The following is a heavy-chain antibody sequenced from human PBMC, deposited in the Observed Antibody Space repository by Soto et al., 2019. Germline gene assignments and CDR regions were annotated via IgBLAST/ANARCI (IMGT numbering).Heavy chain of an antibody. J-gene: IGHJ4*02. CDR3: AGFHFYADY. Sequence: SETLSLTCTVSGGSISSSSYYWGWIRQPPGKGLEWIGSIYYSGSTYYNPSLKSRVTISVDTSKNQFSLKLSSVTAADTAVYYCAGFHFYADYWGQGTLVTVSS. D-gene: IGHD3-3*02. V-gene: IGHV4-39*01. CDR1: GGSISSSSYY. CDR2: IYYSGST.